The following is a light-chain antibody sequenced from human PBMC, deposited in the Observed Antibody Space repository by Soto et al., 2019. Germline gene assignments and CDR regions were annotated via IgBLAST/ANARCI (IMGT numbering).Light chain of an antibody. V-gene: IGKV3-15*01. CDR1: QSVSSN. J-gene: IGKJ5*01. Sequence: EVVMTQSPATLSVSPGEGATLSCRASQSVSSNLAWYQQKPGQAPRLLIYGASTRATGVPARFSGSGSGTDFTLTISSLQSEDFASYYCQQYDNWPPVTFGQGTRLEIK. CDR2: GAS. CDR3: QQYDNWPPVT.